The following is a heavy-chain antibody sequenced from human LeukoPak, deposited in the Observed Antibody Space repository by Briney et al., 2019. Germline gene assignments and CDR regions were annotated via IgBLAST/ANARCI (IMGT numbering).Heavy chain of an antibody. CDR2: ISWNSGSI. V-gene: IGHV3-9*01. CDR1: GFTFDDYA. D-gene: IGHD3-3*01. CDR3: ARSGLTIFGVVITYPFDY. Sequence: GGSLRLSCAASGFTFDDYAMHWVRQAPGKGLEWVSGISWNSGSIGYADSVKGRFTISRDNAKNSLYLQMNSLRAEDTAVYYCARSGLTIFGVVITYPFDYWGQGTLVTVSS. J-gene: IGHJ4*02.